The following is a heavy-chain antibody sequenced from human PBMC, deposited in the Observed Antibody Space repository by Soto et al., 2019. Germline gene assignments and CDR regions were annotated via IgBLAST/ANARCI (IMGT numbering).Heavy chain of an antibody. CDR1: GFTFRNYW. D-gene: IGHD1-26*01. V-gene: IGHV3-74*03. J-gene: IGHJ4*02. CDR2: IPSDGSDV. Sequence: EVQLVESGGGLVQPGGSLRLSCEASGFTFRNYWMHWVRQPPGKGPEWVSNIPSDGSDVTYADSVRGRFTISRDDAKNTLYLQMDSLRVEDTAMYYCVRDDPGLGIDHWGQGTLDTVS. CDR3: VRDDPGLGIDH.